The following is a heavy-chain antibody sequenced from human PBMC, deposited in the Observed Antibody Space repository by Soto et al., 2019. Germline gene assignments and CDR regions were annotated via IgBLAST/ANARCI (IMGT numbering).Heavy chain of an antibody. CDR1: GFSFSSYA. V-gene: IGHV3-23*01. D-gene: IGHD6-13*01. J-gene: IGHJ4*02. Sequence: EVQLLESGGGLVQPGGSLRLSCVASGFSFSSYAMSWVRQAPGKGLEWVSVISGSGGSTYYADSVKGRFTISRDNSKNTLYLQMNSLRAEDTAVYYCAKDRERDAWYEDYWGQGTLVTVSS. CDR2: ISGSGGST. CDR3: AKDRERDAWYEDY.